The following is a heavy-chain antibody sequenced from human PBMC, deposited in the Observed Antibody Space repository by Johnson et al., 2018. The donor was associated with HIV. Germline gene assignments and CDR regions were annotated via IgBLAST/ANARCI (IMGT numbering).Heavy chain of an antibody. D-gene: IGHD3-3*01. Sequence: MQLVESGGGLVQPGGSLRLSCAASGFTFNTYWMTWVRQVPGKGLEWVANIKEDGSEKYYVDSVKGRFTISRDNAKNSLYLQINSLRAEDTAVYYCARVNYDFWSGQGPFDIWGQGTMVTVSS. CDR2: IKEDGSEK. CDR3: ARVNYDFWSGQGPFDI. V-gene: IGHV3-7*05. J-gene: IGHJ3*02. CDR1: GFTFNTYW.